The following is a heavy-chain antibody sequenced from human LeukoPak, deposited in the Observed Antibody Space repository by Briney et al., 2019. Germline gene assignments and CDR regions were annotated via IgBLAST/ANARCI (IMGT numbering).Heavy chain of an antibody. Sequence: PSETLSLTCTVSGASFNSDDQYWNWIRQSPGKGLEWIGSIHPSGMLYNNQSLESRVTMSRDTSKNQFSLNLNSVTAADTAVYFCTRGLDSRKLGYWGQGILVTVSS. J-gene: IGHJ4*02. CDR2: IHPSGML. CDR3: TRGLDSRKLGY. V-gene: IGHV4-31*03. CDR1: GASFNSDDQY. D-gene: IGHD3-22*01.